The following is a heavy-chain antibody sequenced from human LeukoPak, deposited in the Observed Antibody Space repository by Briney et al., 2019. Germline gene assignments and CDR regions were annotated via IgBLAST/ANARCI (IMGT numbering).Heavy chain of an antibody. J-gene: IGHJ6*03. CDR2: INPNSGGT. CDR1: GYTFTGYY. Sequence: ASVKVSCKASGYTFTGYYMHWVRQVPGQGLEWMGWINPNSGGTNYAQKFQGRVTMTRDTSISTAYMELSRLRSDDTAVYYCAREGSSSWYSLSYMDVWGKGTTVTVSS. D-gene: IGHD6-13*01. V-gene: IGHV1-2*02. CDR3: AREGSSSWYSLSYMDV.